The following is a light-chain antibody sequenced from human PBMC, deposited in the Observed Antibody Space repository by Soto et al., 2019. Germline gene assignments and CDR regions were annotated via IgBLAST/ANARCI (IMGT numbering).Light chain of an antibody. V-gene: IGKV3-20*01. CDR1: QSVSSDY. Sequence: EIVLTQSPDTPSLSPGERATLSCRASQSVSSDYLVWYQQKPGQAPRLLIYGASRRATGIPDRFSGGGSGTDFILNISRLEPEDFAVYYCQHYDNTPPSVTFGPGTKVDIK. CDR3: QHYDNTPPSVT. J-gene: IGKJ3*01. CDR2: GAS.